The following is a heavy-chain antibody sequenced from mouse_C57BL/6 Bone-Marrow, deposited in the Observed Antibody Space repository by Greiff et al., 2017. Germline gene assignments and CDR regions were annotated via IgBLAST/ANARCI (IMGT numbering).Heavy chain of an antibody. J-gene: IGHJ4*01. V-gene: IGHV1-63*01. CDR1: GYTFTNYW. CDR3: ARGDYYGPYAMDY. CDR2: IYPGGGYT. D-gene: IGHD1-2*01. Sequence: VQLVESGAELVRPGTSVKMSCKASGYTFTNYWIGWAKQRPGHGLEWIGDIYPGGGYTNYNEKFKGKATLTADKSSSTAYMQFSSLTSEDSAIYYCARGDYYGPYAMDYWGQGTSVTVSS.